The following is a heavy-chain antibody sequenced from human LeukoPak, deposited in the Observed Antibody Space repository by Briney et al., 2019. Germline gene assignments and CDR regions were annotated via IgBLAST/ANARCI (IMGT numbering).Heavy chain of an antibody. J-gene: IGHJ4*02. Sequence: GGSLRLSCAASGFTFSSYSMNWVRQAPGKGLEWVSSISSSSSYIYYADSVKGRFTISRDNAKNSLYLQMNSLRAEDTAVYYCAREGYVWGSYRSYYFDYWGRGTLVIVSS. D-gene: IGHD3-16*02. CDR3: AREGYVWGSYRSYYFDY. V-gene: IGHV3-21*01. CDR1: GFTFSSYS. CDR2: ISSSSSYI.